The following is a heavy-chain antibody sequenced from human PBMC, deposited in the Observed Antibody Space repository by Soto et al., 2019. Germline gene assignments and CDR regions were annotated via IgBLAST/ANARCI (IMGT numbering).Heavy chain of an antibody. V-gene: IGHV4-34*01. CDR2: INHSGST. J-gene: IGHJ6*02. Sequence: PSETLSLTCAVYGGSFSGYYWSWIRQPPGKGLEWIGEINHSGSTNYNPSLKSRVTISADTSKNQFSLKLSSVTAADTAVYYCARDKWVATIRYYYYGMDVWGQGTTVTVS. CDR1: GGSFSGYY. CDR3: ARDKWVATIRYYYYGMDV. D-gene: IGHD5-12*01.